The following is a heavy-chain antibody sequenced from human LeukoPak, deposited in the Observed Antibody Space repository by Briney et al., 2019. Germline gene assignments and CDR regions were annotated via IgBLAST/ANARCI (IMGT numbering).Heavy chain of an antibody. D-gene: IGHD3-10*01. V-gene: IGHV4-59*01. CDR2: IYYSGST. J-gene: IGHJ4*02. CDR1: GFTFSDYY. CDR3: ARGGSTMVRY. Sequence: KAGGSLRLSCAASGFTFSDYYMSWIRQPPGKGLEWIGYIYYSGSTNYNPSLKSRVTISVDTSKNQFSLKLSSVTAADTAVYYFARGGSTMVRYWGQGTLVTVSS.